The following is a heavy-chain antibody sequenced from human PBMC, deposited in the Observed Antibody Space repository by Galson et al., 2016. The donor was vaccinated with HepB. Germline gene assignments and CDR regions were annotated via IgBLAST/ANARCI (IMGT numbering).Heavy chain of an antibody. V-gene: IGHV3-23*01. J-gene: IGHJ4*02. CDR3: AKSGVWGTHRSPDY. Sequence: SLRLSCAASGFPFSPYAMSWVRPPPGKGLEWVSSLSGSGDVTHHADSVKGRFTISRDNSKNTLYLQMNSLRAEDTALYYCAKSGVWGTHRSPDYWGQGTLVTVSS. D-gene: IGHD3-16*02. CDR2: LSGSGDVT. CDR1: GFPFSPYA.